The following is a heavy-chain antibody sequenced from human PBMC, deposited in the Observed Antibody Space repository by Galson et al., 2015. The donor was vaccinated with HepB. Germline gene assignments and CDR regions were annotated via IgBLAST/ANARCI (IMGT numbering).Heavy chain of an antibody. CDR2: ISGDNGNT. CDR3: ARQSPTEDTEVVPTTIVRSDYYGMDV. J-gene: IGHJ6*02. CDR1: GFSINNYG. V-gene: IGHV1-18*04. D-gene: IGHD2-2*02. Sequence: SVKVSCKASGFSINNYGIIWVRQAPGQGLEWMGWISGDNGNTDYAQKAQGRVIMTTDTSTNTVYMQLTSLRSDDTAVYYCARQSPTEDTEVVPTTIVRSDYYGMDVWGQGTTVTVSS.